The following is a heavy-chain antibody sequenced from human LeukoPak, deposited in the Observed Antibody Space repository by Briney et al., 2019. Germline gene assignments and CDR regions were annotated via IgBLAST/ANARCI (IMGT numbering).Heavy chain of an antibody. V-gene: IGHV4-59*11. D-gene: IGHD3-22*01. J-gene: IGHJ4*02. Sequence: PSETLSLTCTVSGASISNHYWSWIRQPPGKGLEWIGDISYSGSTNYNPSLKSRVTTSVDTSKNQFSLKVTSVTAADTAVYFCARSSGYFVDDWGQGILVTVSS. CDR1: GASISNHY. CDR2: ISYSGST. CDR3: ARSSGYFVDD.